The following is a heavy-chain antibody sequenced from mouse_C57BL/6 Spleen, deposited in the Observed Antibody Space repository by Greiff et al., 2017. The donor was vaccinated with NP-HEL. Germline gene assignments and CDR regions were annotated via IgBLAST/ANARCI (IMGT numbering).Heavy chain of an antibody. CDR2: IWTGGGT. V-gene: IGHV2-9-1*01. D-gene: IGHD2-1*01. CDR3: AIYGNYEVYAMDY. J-gene: IGHJ4*01. Sequence: VHLVESGPGLVAPSQSLSITCTVSGFSLTSYAISWVRQPPGKGLEWLGVIWTGGGTNYNSALKSRLSISKDNSKSQVFLKMNSLQTDDTARYYCAIYGNYEVYAMDYWGQGTSVTVSS. CDR1: GFSLTSYA.